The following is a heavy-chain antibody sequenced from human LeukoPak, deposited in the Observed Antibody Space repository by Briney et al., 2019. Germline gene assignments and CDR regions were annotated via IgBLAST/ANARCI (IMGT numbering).Heavy chain of an antibody. Sequence: ASVKVSCKASGYTFTSYDFNWLRQATGQGPEWMGWMNPNSGATGYAQKFQGRVTMTRSASINTAYMELTNLRSEDTAVYYCARDPSYGGNIDRWGQGTLVTVSS. CDR1: GYTFTSYD. V-gene: IGHV1-8*01. CDR3: ARDPSYGGNIDR. J-gene: IGHJ5*02. CDR2: MNPNSGAT. D-gene: IGHD4-23*01.